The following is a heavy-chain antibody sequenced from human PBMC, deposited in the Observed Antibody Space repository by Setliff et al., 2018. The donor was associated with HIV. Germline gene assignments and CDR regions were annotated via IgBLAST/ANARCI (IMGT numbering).Heavy chain of an antibody. CDR1: GFIFRDYV. J-gene: IGHJ6*02. Sequence: PGGSLRLSCAASGFIFRDYVIHWVRQAPGKGLEWVAVTSPAENIKIYTDSGKGRFTISRDNSKNKVYLQVKRLRAEDTAVYYCARALLTVGYSYGYDDYHGMDVWGQGTTVTVSS. CDR2: TSPAENIK. CDR3: ARALLTVGYSYGYDDYHGMDV. D-gene: IGHD5-18*01. V-gene: IGHV3-30*04.